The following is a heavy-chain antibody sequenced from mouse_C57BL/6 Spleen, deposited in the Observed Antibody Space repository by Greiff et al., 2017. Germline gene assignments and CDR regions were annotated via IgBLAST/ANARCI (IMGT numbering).Heavy chain of an antibody. Sequence: QVQLQQPGTELVKPGASVKLSCKASGYTFTSYWMHWVKQRPGQGLEWIGNINPSNGGTNYNEKFKSKATLTVDKSSSTAYMQLISLTSEDSAVYYCARGGNYVRYFDVWGTGTTVTVSS. D-gene: IGHD2-1*01. CDR1: GYTFTSYW. V-gene: IGHV1-53*01. J-gene: IGHJ1*03. CDR2: INPSNGGT. CDR3: ARGGNYVRYFDV.